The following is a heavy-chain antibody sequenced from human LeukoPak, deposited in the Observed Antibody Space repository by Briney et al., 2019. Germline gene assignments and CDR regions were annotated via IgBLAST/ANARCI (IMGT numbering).Heavy chain of an antibody. Sequence: TSETLSLTCTVSGGSISSSSYYWGWIRQPPGKGLEWIGSIYYSGSPYYNPSLKSRVTISVDTSKNQFSLKLSSVTAADTAVYYCARQDYDFWSGYSQPKINWFDPWGQGTLVTVSS. CDR3: ARQDYDFWSGYSQPKINWFDP. CDR1: GGSISSSSYY. J-gene: IGHJ5*02. D-gene: IGHD3-3*01. V-gene: IGHV4-39*01. CDR2: IYYSGSP.